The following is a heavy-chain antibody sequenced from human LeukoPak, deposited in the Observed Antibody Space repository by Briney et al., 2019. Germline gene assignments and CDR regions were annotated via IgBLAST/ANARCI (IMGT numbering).Heavy chain of an antibody. V-gene: IGHV5-51*01. D-gene: IGHD5-24*01. CDR1: GYSFTTYW. Sequence: GESLKISCKSSGYSFTTYWIGWVRQMPGKGLDWMRIIYPGDSDTRYSPSFQGQVTISADKSIDTAYLQWNSLKASDTAMYYCGRLSKLNLFGYWGQGTLVTVSS. CDR3: GRLSKLNLFGY. J-gene: IGHJ4*02. CDR2: IYPGDSDT.